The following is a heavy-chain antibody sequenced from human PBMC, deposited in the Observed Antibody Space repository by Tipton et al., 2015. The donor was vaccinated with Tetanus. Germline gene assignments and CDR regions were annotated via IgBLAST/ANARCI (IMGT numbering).Heavy chain of an antibody. Sequence: QSGAEVKKPGESLKISCKGSGYSFSTYWIGWVRQMPGKGLEWMGIIYPGDSGTTYSPSFQGQVTISVDKSISTAYLQWSSLKASATAIYYCARRLGPYTGDQIWHFDLWGRGTMVTVSS. V-gene: IGHV5-51*01. J-gene: IGHJ2*01. D-gene: IGHD7-27*01. CDR3: ARRLGPYTGDQIWHFDL. CDR2: IYPGDSGT. CDR1: GYSFSTYW.